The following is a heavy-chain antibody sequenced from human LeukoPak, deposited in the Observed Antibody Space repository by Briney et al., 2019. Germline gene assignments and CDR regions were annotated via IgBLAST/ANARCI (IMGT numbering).Heavy chain of an antibody. CDR1: GGSISSYY. D-gene: IGHD3-22*01. CDR2: IYTSGST. V-gene: IGHV4-4*07. Sequence: PSETLSLTCTVSGGSISSYYWSWIRQPPGKGLEWIGRIYTSGSTNYNPSLKSRVTMSVDRSRSQFSLRLSSVPAADTAVYYCASEFYYDTSGYYSLAHWGQGTLVTVSS. J-gene: IGHJ4*02. CDR3: ASEFYYDTSGYYSLAH.